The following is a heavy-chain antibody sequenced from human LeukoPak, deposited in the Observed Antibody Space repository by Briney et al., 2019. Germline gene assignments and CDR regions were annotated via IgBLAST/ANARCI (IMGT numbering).Heavy chain of an antibody. CDR1: GGSISSYY. Sequence: SETLSLTCTVSGGSISSYYWSWIRQPPGKGLEWIGYIYYSGSTNYNPSLKSRVTISVDTSKNQFSLKLSSVTAADTGVYYCAREGDYTPGGDWFDPWGQGTLVTVSS. CDR3: AREGDYTPGGDWFDP. CDR2: IYYSGST. J-gene: IGHJ5*02. D-gene: IGHD4-11*01. V-gene: IGHV4-59*01.